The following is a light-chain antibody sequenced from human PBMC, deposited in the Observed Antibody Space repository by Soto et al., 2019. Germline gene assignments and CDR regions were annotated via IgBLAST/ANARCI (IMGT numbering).Light chain of an antibody. CDR3: AAWDDSLSVV. CDR1: SSNIGSNY. Sequence: QSVLTQPPSTSGTPGQRVTISCSGSSSNIGSNYVYWYQHLPGTAPELLIYRNNQRPSGVPDRFSGSKSGTSASLAISGLRSEDEADYYCAAWDDSLSVVFGGGTKLTVL. CDR2: RNN. V-gene: IGLV1-47*01. J-gene: IGLJ2*01.